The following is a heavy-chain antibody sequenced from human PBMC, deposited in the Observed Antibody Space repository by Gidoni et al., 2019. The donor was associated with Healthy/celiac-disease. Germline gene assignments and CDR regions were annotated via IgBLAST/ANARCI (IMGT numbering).Heavy chain of an antibody. D-gene: IGHD5-12*01. Sequence: QLQLQESGPGLVKPSETLSLTCTVSGGSISRTSYYWGWIRQPPGKGLEWIGSIYHSGSTYYNPSLRSRVTISVDTSKNQFSLKLSSVTAADTAVYYCARQGSAYERNFDYWGQGTLVTVSS. V-gene: IGHV4-39*01. J-gene: IGHJ4*02. CDR1: GGSISRTSYY. CDR3: ARQGSAYERNFDY. CDR2: IYHSGST.